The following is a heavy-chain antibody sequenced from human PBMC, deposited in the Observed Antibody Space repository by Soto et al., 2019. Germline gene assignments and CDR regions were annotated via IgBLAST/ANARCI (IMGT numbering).Heavy chain of an antibody. CDR2: IDPSDSYT. D-gene: IGHD6-13*01. CDR3: ARHGSSWYLGMDV. J-gene: IGHJ6*02. Sequence: GESLKISRKGSGYSFTSYWLSWVRQMPGKGLEWMGRIDPSDSYTNYSPSFQGHVTISADKSISTAYLQWSSLKASDTAMYYCARHGSSWYLGMDVWGQGTTVTVSS. CDR1: GYSFTSYW. V-gene: IGHV5-10-1*01.